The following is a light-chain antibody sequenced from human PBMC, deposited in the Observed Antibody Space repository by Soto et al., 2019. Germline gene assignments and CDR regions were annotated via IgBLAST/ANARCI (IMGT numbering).Light chain of an antibody. Sequence: DIQMTPSPSTLPGSVVYRVTITCRASQSISSWLAWYQQKPGKAPKLLIYDASNLESGVPSRFSGSGSGTEFTLTISNLQPDDFATYYCKQYENYRKCGQGTKGDIK. CDR3: KQYENYRK. J-gene: IGKJ1*01. CDR1: QSISSW. CDR2: DAS. V-gene: IGKV1-5*01.